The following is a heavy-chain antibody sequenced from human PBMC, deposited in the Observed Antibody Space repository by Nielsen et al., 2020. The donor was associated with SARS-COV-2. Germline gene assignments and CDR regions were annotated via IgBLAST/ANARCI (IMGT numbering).Heavy chain of an antibody. CDR2: IKLDGSEK. CDR3: VSGTTFDV. V-gene: IGHV3-7*03. D-gene: IGHD1-14*01. CDR1: GFNFRGYW. J-gene: IGHJ3*01. Sequence: GASLKISCVVSGFNFRGYWMTWVRQAPGKGLEWVGNIKLDGSEKYYVDSVKGRFTISRDNARSSLYLQMNSLRSEDTARYFCVSGTTFDVWGKGTLVTVSS.